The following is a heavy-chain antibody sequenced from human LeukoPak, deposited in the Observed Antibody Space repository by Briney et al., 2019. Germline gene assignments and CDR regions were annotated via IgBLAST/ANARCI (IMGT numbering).Heavy chain of an antibody. V-gene: IGHV3-48*01. CDR1: VFTFSSYS. J-gene: IGHJ4*02. CDR2: ISGSSRSI. CDR3: ATDLGLDY. D-gene: IGHD7-27*01. Sequence: GGSLRHSCAAYVFTFSSYSMNWVRQAPGKGLEWVSYISGSSRSIYYADSVNCPLTIYRDNAKKPLYQQTNCQTAEATAVYECATDLGLDYWGQGTPVT.